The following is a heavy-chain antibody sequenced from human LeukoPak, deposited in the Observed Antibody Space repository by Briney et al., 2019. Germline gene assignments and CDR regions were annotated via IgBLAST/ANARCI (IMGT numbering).Heavy chain of an antibody. D-gene: IGHD6-13*01. CDR1: GFTFTNYW. Sequence: GGSLRLSCAASGFTFTNYWMHWVRQAPGKGLEWVSRIHSDGSSTNYADSVTGRFTISRDNAKNTLYLQMNSLRAEDTAVYYCARDDAAAGIIFDSWGQGTLVTVSS. V-gene: IGHV3-74*01. CDR2: IHSDGSST. J-gene: IGHJ4*02. CDR3: ARDDAAAGIIFDS.